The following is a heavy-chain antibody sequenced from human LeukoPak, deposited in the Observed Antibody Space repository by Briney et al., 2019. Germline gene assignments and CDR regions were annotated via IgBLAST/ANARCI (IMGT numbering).Heavy chain of an antibody. CDR1: GYSFTSYW. D-gene: IGHD1-14*01. CDR2: IYPGDSDT. J-gene: IGHJ3*02. Sequence: GESLKISCKGSGYSFTSYWIGWVRQMSGKGLEWMGIIYPGDSDTRYSPSFQGQVTMSVDKSISTAYLQWSSLKASDSAMYYCARRPVGDAFDIWGQGTMVTVSS. V-gene: IGHV5-51*01. CDR3: ARRPVGDAFDI.